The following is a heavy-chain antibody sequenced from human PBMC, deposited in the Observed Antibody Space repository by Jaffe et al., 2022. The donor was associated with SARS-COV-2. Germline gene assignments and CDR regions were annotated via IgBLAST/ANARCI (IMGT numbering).Heavy chain of an antibody. D-gene: IGHD3-10*01. CDR2: IVVGSGNT. CDR3: AAATEQYYYGSGTHITPNWFDP. CDR1: GFTSSRSA. V-gene: IGHV1-58*01. J-gene: IGHJ5*02. Sequence: QMHLVQSGPEVKKPGTSVNVSCKASGFTSSRSAVQWVRQARGQRLEWIGWIVVGSGNTKYAQRFQERVTITRDMSTSTVYMELSSLRSDDTAVYFCAAATEQYYYGSGTHITPNWFDPWGQGTLVIVSS.